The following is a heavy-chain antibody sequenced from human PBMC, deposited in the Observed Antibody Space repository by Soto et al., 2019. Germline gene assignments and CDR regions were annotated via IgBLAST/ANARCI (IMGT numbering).Heavy chain of an antibody. CDR1: GFTFSSYS. D-gene: IGHD3-10*01. CDR2: ISSSSSYI. V-gene: IGHV3-21*01. CDR3: AFMTAGPRVFDY. J-gene: IGHJ4*02. Sequence: PGGSLRLSSAASGFTFSSYSMNWVRQAPGKGLEWVSSISSSSSYIYYADSVKGRFTISRDNAKNSLYLQMNSLRAEDTAVYYCAFMTAGPRVFDYWGQGTLVTVSS.